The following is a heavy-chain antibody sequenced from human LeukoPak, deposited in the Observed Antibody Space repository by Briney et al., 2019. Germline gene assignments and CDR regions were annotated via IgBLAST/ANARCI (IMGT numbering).Heavy chain of an antibody. CDR3: ARRITAAATYDY. J-gene: IGHJ4*02. D-gene: IGHD6-13*01. Sequence: QPGGSLRPSCAASGFTFSNYDMHWVRQTTGKGLEWVSAINTAGDTYYPGSVKGRFTISRENAKNSFYLQMNSLRAEDTAVYYCARRITAAATYDYWGQGTLVTVSS. V-gene: IGHV3-13*01. CDR2: INTAGDT. CDR1: GFTFSNYD.